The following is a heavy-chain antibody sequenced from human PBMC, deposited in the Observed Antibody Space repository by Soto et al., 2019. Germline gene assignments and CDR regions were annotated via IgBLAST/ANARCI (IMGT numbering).Heavy chain of an antibody. CDR1: VFTFSSYS. J-gene: IGHJ5*02. CDR2: ISSSSSYI. CDR3: ARDVRASPAPNWFDP. Sequence: GALRVSCPASVFTFSSYSMNWVRQAPGKGLEWVSSISSSSSYIYYADSVKGRFTISRDNAKNSLYLQMNSLRAEDTAVYYCARDVRASPAPNWFDPWGQGTLVTVSS. V-gene: IGHV3-21*01.